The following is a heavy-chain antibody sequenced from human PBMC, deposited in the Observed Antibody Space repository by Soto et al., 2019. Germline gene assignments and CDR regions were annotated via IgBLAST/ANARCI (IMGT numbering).Heavy chain of an antibody. Sequence: QVQLQESGPGLMQPSQTPSLTCTVSGGSIGSGGYWWSWIRQHPGRGLEWIGFVSYTGNTQYNPSLKSRVNISVDTSTKQFSLKLSSVTAADTAVYYCARGTLVWGQGTLVTVSS. CDR1: GGSIGSGGYW. CDR2: VSYTGNT. CDR3: ARGTLV. J-gene: IGHJ4*02. D-gene: IGHD2-2*01. V-gene: IGHV4-31*03.